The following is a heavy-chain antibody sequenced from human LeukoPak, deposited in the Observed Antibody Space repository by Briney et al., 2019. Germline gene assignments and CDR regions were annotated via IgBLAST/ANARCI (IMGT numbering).Heavy chain of an antibody. D-gene: IGHD3-10*01. J-gene: IGHJ4*02. CDR3: ARGYGSGSYFPFDY. CDR1: GYTFTGYY. CDR2: ISAYNGNT. V-gene: IGHV1-18*04. Sequence: GASVKVSCKASGYTFTGYYMHWVRQAPGQGLEWMGWISAYNGNTNYAQKLQGRVTMTTDTSTSTAYMELRSLRSDDTAVYYCARGYGSGSYFPFDYWGQGTLVTVSS.